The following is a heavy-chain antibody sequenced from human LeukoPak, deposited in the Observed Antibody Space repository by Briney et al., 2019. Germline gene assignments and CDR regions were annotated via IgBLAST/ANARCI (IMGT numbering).Heavy chain of an antibody. CDR2: IKTDGRTT. Sequence: GGPLRLSCAASGMTFSDHWMHWVRHVPGKGLVWVSLIKTDGRTTIYADSVKGRFTISRDNGKSTLYLQMNSLRAEDTAIYYCTTGPSYGYEWWGQGTVVTVSS. D-gene: IGHD3-16*01. V-gene: IGHV3-74*01. J-gene: IGHJ1*01. CDR1: GMTFSDHW. CDR3: TTGPSYGYEW.